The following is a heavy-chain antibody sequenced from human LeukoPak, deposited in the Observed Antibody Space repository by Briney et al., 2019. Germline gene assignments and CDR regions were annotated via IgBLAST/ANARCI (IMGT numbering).Heavy chain of an antibody. D-gene: IGHD6-6*01. J-gene: IGHJ4*02. CDR1: GGSISSSSYY. CDR3: AISSISPAAFDY. Sequence: SETLSLTCTVSGGSISSSSYYWGWIRQPPGKGLEWIGSIYYSGSTYYNPSLKSRVTISVDTSKNQFSLKLSSVTAADTAVYYCAISSISPAAFDYWGQGTLVTVSS. CDR2: IYYSGST. V-gene: IGHV4-39*07.